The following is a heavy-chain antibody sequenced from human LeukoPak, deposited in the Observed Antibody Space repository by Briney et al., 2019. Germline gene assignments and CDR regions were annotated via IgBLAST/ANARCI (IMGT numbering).Heavy chain of an antibody. J-gene: IGHJ4*02. V-gene: IGHV4-34*01. CDR1: GGSFSGYY. Sequence: PSETLSLTCAVYGGSFSGYYWSWIRQPPGKGLEWIGGINHSGSTNYNPSLKSRVTISVDTSKNQFSLKLSSVTAADTAVYYCARDVGYSYGVDYWGQGTLVTVSS. CDR2: INHSGST. D-gene: IGHD5-18*01. CDR3: ARDVGYSYGVDY.